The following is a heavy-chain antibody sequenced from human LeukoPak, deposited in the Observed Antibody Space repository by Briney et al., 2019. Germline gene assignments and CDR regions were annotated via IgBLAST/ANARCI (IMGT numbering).Heavy chain of an antibody. CDR2: INHSGST. D-gene: IGHD2-15*01. Sequence: SGTLSLTCAVYGGSFRAYYWTWIRQPPGKGLEWIGEINHSGSTNYNPSLKSRVTMSVDTSKNQFSLKLRSVTAADTAVYYCARGIVVVVAANVRAGAFDPWGQGTLVTVSS. V-gene: IGHV4-34*01. CDR1: GGSFRAYY. CDR3: ARGIVVVVAANVRAGAFDP. J-gene: IGHJ5*02.